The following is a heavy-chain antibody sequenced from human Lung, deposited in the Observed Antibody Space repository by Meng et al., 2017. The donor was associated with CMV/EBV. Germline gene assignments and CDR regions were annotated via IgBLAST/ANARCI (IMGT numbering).Heavy chain of an antibody. CDR1: GHSYSGYY. CDR2: ISPNSGDT. J-gene: IGHJ4*02. D-gene: IGHD2-2*01. V-gene: IGHV1-2*02. Sequence: SXXETCMSTGHSYSGYYIHWLRQAPGQGPEWMGWISPNSGDTNYAQKFQGRVTMTRDTSTITVYVELTRLTSDDTAVYYCARAAYTSFFDFWGQGTLVTVSS. CDR3: ARAAYTSFFDF.